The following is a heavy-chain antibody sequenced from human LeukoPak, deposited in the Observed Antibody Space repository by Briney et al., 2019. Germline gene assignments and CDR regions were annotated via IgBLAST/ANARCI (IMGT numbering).Heavy chain of an antibody. V-gene: IGHV1-69*05. CDR1: GGTFSSYA. Sequence: SVKVSCKASGGTFSSYAISWVRQAPGQGLEWMGGIIPIFGTANYAQKFQGRVTITTDESTSTAYMELSSLRSEDTAVYYCARAKYSSSWYGWDYFDYWGQGTLVTVSS. CDR3: ARAKYSSSWYGWDYFDY. J-gene: IGHJ4*02. CDR2: IIPIFGTA. D-gene: IGHD6-13*01.